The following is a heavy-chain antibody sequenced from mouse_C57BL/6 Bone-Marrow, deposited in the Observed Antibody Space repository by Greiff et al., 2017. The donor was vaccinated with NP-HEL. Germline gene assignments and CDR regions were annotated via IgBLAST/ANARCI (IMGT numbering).Heavy chain of an antibody. V-gene: IGHV5-17*01. CDR1: GFTFSDYG. D-gene: IGHD1-1*01. CDR3: ARRITTVVAPYAMDD. CDR2: ISSGSSTI. Sequence: EVQLQESGGGLVKPGGSLKLSCAASGFTFSDYGMHWVRQAPEKGLEWVAYISSGSSTIYYADTVKGRFTISRDNAKNTLFLQMTSLRSEDTAMYYCARRITTVVAPYAMDDWGQGTSVTVSS. J-gene: IGHJ4*01.